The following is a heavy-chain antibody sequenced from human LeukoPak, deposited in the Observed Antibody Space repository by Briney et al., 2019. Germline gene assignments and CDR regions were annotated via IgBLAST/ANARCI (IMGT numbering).Heavy chain of an antibody. V-gene: IGHV4-61*02. Sequence: NSSETLSLTCTVSGDSISSGSYYWRWIRQPAGKGLEWIGRIYTSGSTYYNPSLKSRVTISVDTSKNQFSLKLSSVTAADTAVYYCARDVDTWFDYWGQGTLVTVSS. CDR3: ARDVDTWFDY. CDR2: IYTSGST. D-gene: IGHD2-21*01. CDR1: GDSISSGSYY. J-gene: IGHJ4*02.